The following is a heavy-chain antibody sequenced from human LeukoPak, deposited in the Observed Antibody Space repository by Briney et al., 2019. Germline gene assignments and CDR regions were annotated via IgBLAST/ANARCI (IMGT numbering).Heavy chain of an antibody. V-gene: IGHV4-59*08. CDR3: ARQGLTTVAFDP. CDR2: IYYSGST. Sequence: GSLRLSCAASGFTFSSYAMSWVRQAPGKGLEWIGYIYYSGSTNYNPSLKSRVTISVDTSKNQFSLKLSSMTAADTAVYYCARQGLTTVAFDPWGQGTLVTVSS. D-gene: IGHD4-23*01. J-gene: IGHJ5*02. CDR1: GFTFSSYA.